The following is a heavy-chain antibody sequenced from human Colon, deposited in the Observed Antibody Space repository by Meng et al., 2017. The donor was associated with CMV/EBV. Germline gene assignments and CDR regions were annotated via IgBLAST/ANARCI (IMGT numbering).Heavy chain of an antibody. J-gene: IGHJ4*02. CDR3: AMGYSSGWYHPFDY. CDR2: INSDGSST. Sequence: GGSLRLSCAASGFSFSNYNINWVRQAAGKGLEWVSRINSDGSSTSYADSVKGRFTISRDNAKNTLYLQMNSLRAEDTAVYYCAMGYSSGWYHPFDYWGQGTLVTVSS. D-gene: IGHD6-19*01. CDR1: GFSFSNYN. V-gene: IGHV3-74*01.